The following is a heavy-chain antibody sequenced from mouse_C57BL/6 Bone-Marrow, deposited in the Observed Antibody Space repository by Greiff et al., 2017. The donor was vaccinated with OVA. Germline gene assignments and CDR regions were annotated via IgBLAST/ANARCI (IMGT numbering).Heavy chain of an antibody. Sequence: EVMLVESGGGLVQPGGSLKLSCAASGFTFSDYYMYWVRQTPEKRLEWVAYISNGGGSTYYPDTVKGRFTISRDNAKNTLYLQMSRLKSEDTAMYYCARPVITTVVALYWYFDVWGTGTTVTVSS. D-gene: IGHD1-1*01. CDR3: ARPVITTVVALYWYFDV. J-gene: IGHJ1*03. V-gene: IGHV5-12*01. CDR2: ISNGGGST. CDR1: GFTFSDYY.